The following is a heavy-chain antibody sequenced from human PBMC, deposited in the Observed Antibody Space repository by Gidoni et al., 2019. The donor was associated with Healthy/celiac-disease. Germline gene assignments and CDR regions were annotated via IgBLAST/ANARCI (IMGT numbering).Heavy chain of an antibody. CDR1: GSSLSSYY. Sequence: QVQLQESATGLLKPSETLSLTCTASGSSLSSYYWSWIRQPPGKGLEWIGYIYYSGSTNYNPSLKSRVTISVDTSKNQFSLKLSSVTAADTAVYYCARQYLVAGDWFDPWGQGTLVTVSS. V-gene: IGHV4-59*08. D-gene: IGHD6-19*01. J-gene: IGHJ5*02. CDR2: IYYSGST. CDR3: ARQYLVAGDWFDP.